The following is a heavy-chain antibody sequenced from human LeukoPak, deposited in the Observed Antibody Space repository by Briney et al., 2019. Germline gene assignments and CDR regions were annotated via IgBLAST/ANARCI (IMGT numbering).Heavy chain of an antibody. Sequence: GGSLRLSCAASGFTFSSKWMSWVRQAPGEGLEWVANIKQDGSEKSYVDSVKGRFTISRDNAKNSLYLQMNSLRAEDAAVYYCARDLFPRGGSSWYNGAFDIWGQGTMVTVSS. CDR2: IKQDGSEK. D-gene: IGHD6-13*01. CDR1: GFTFSSKW. CDR3: ARDLFPRGGSSWYNGAFDI. J-gene: IGHJ3*02. V-gene: IGHV3-7*01.